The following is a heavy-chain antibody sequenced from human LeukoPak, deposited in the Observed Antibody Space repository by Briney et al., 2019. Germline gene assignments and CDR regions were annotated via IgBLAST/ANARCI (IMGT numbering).Heavy chain of an antibody. CDR2: IIPILGIA. V-gene: IGHV1-69*04. Sequence: ASVKVSCKASGRTFSSYAISWVRQAPGQALEWMGRIIPILGIANHAQKFQGRVTITADKSTSTAYMELSSLRSEDTAVYYCARSPIAVASFDYWGQGTLVTVSS. J-gene: IGHJ4*02. CDR1: GRTFSSYA. CDR3: ARSPIAVASFDY. D-gene: IGHD6-19*01.